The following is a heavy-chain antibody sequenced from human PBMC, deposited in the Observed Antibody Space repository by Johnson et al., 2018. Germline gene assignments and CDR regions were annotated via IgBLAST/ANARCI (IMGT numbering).Heavy chain of an antibody. J-gene: IGHJ6*02. CDR2: IYYSGST. CDR3: AREPAEGGYGADRDYYYGMDV. CDR1: GGSISSGGYY. Sequence: QVQLQESGPGLVKPSQTLSLTCTVSGGSISSGGYYWSWIRQHPGKGLEWIGYIYYSGSTYYNPSLKSRVTISVDTSKNQFSLKLSSVTARDTAVYYWAREPAEGGYGADRDYYYGMDVWGQGTTVTVSS. D-gene: IGHD5-12*01. V-gene: IGHV4-31*03.